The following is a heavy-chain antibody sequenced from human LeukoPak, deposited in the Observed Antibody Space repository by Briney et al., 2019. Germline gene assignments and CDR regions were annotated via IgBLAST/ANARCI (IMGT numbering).Heavy chain of an antibody. D-gene: IGHD3-10*01. V-gene: IGHV3-13*01. CDR3: ATRTMVRGPLDY. CDR2: IDIPVNT. CDR1: GFTLSSYD. J-gene: IGHJ4*02. Sequence: GGSLRLSCAASGFTLSSYDMHWVRQATGKGLEWVSGIDIPVNTYYPASVKGRFTISRDNSKTTLYLHMNSLRAEDTAVYYCATRTMVRGPLDYWGQGTLVTVSS.